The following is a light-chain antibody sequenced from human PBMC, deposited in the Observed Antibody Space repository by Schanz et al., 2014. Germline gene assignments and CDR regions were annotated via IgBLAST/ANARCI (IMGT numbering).Light chain of an antibody. V-gene: IGLV1-44*01. Sequence: QSVLTQPPSASGTPGQRVTISCSGTSSNIGSNSVYWYQQDPGTAPKLLIYTTNQRPSGVPDRFSGSKSGTSAALAISGLQSEDEADYYCAAWDDSLNGLYVFGTGTKLTVL. CDR3: AAWDDSLNGLYV. CDR2: TTN. CDR1: SSNIGSNS. J-gene: IGLJ1*01.